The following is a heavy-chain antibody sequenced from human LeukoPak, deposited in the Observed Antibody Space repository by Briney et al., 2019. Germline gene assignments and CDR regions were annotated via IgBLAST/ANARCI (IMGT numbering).Heavy chain of an antibody. J-gene: IGHJ4*02. CDR2: LRYDGSNK. D-gene: IGHD3-3*01. CDR3: AKDFDDFWSGYWSPSPEPDY. V-gene: IGHV3-30*02. CDR1: GFTFSSYG. Sequence: GGSLRLSCATSGFTFSSYGMHWVRQAPGKGLEWVAFLRYDGSNKYYADSVKGRFTISRDNSKNTLYLQMNSLRAEDTAVYYCAKDFDDFWSGYWSPSPEPDYWGQGTLVTVSS.